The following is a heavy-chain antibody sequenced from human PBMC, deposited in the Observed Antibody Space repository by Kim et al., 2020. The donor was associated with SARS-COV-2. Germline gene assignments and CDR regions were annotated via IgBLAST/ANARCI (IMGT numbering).Heavy chain of an antibody. CDR2: IYYSGST. CDR1: GDSVSSGDYY. CDR3: ARDLSTWPNWFDP. Sequence: SETLSLTCTVSGDSVSSGDYYWSWIRQPPGKGLEWIGYIYYSGSTNYNPSLKGRVTISLDRSKTQFSLNLSSVTAAATAVYYCARDLSTWPNWFDPWGQG. D-gene: IGHD3-9*01. V-gene: IGHV4-61*08. J-gene: IGHJ5*02.